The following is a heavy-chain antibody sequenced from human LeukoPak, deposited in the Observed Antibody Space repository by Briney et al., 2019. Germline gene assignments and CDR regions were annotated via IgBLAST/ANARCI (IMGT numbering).Heavy chain of an antibody. V-gene: IGHV1-69*05. CDR1: GGTFSSYE. CDR3: AREIGPIQLHLWGSAFDY. D-gene: IGHD5-24*01. J-gene: IGHJ4*02. Sequence: SVKVSCKASGGTFSSYEISWVRQAPGQGLEWMGGIIPMFGTAKYAQKFQGRVTMTRDTSTSTVYMELSSLRSEDTAVYYCAREIGPIQLHLWGSAFDYWGQGTLVTVSS. CDR2: IIPMFGTA.